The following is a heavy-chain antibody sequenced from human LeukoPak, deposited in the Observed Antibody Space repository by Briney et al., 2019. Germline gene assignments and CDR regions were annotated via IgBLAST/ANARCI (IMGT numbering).Heavy chain of an antibody. Sequence: SETLSLTCTVSGGSISSYYWSWIRQPPGKGLEWIGYIYYSGSTNYNPSLKSRVTISVDTSKNQFSLKLSSVTAADTAVYYCARRSGLPGTDDAFDIWGQGTMVTVSS. V-gene: IGHV4-59*08. D-gene: IGHD1-1*01. CDR1: GGSISSYY. CDR2: IYYSGST. J-gene: IGHJ3*02. CDR3: ARRSGLPGTDDAFDI.